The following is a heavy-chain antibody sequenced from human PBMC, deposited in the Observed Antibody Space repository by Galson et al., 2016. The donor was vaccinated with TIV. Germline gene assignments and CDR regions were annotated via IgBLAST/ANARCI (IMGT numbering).Heavy chain of an antibody. CDR2: IWYDGNNK. CDR3: ARVRYCSSTNCWNFLDY. V-gene: IGHV3-33*07. J-gene: IGHJ4*02. D-gene: IGHD2-2*01. Sequence: SLRLSCAASGFTFSSYGMYWVRQAPGKGLEWVAVIWYDGNNKYYADSVKGRFTISRDNSKNTLYLQMNSLRAEDTAVYYCARVRYCSSTNCWNFLDYWGQGTLVTVSS. CDR1: GFTFSSYG.